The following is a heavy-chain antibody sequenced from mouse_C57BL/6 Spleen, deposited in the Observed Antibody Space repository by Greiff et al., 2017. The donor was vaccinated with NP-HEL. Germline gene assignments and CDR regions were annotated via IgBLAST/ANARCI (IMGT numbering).Heavy chain of an antibody. Sequence: EVQLVESGPGLVKPSQSLSLTCSVTGYSITSGYYWNWIRQFPGNKLEWMGYISYDGSNNYNPSLKNRISITRDTSKNQFFLKLNSVTTEDTATYYCARDHLFGDFDYWGQGTTLTVSS. CDR3: ARDHLFGDFDY. V-gene: IGHV3-6*01. D-gene: IGHD1-1*01. CDR2: ISYDGSN. CDR1: GYSITSGYY. J-gene: IGHJ2*01.